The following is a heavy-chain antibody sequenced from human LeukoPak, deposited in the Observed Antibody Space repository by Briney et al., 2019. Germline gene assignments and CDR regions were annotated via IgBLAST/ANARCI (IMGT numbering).Heavy chain of an antibody. Sequence: PGGSLRLSCAASGFIFKDYWMIWVRQAPGKGLEWVSSISSSSYIYYADSVKGRFTISRDNAKNSLYLQMNRLRAEDTAVYYCARVTYYDSSGYSHWGQGTLVTVSS. CDR3: ARVTYYDSSGYSH. CDR2: ISSSSYI. V-gene: IGHV3-69-1*01. D-gene: IGHD3-22*01. J-gene: IGHJ4*02. CDR1: GFIFKDYW.